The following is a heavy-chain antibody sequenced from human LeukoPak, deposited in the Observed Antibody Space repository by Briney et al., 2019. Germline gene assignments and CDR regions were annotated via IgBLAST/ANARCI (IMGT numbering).Heavy chain of an antibody. J-gene: IGHJ4*02. V-gene: IGHV4-59*12. D-gene: IGHD3-22*01. CDR2: IYYSGST. CDR1: GGSISSYY. CDR3: ARDRYYYDSSGYYYYFDY. Sequence: SETLSLTCTVSGGSISSYYWSWIRQPPGKGLEWIGYIYYSGSTNYNPSLKSRVTMSVDTSKNQFSLKLSSVTAADTAVYYCARDRYYYDSSGYYYYFDYWGQGTLVTVSS.